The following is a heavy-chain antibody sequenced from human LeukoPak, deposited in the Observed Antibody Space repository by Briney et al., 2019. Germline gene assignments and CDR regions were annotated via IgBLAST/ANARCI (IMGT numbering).Heavy chain of an antibody. V-gene: IGHV3-74*01. CDR1: GFTFSSYS. CDR2: INTDGSST. Sequence: GGSLRLSCAASGFTFSSYSMNWVRQASGKGLVWVSRINTDGSSTNYADSVKGRFTISRDNAKNTLYLQMNSLRAEDTAVYYCARFLYDSSGYYLFDNWGQGTLVTVSS. CDR3: ARFLYDSSGYYLFDN. J-gene: IGHJ4*02. D-gene: IGHD3-22*01.